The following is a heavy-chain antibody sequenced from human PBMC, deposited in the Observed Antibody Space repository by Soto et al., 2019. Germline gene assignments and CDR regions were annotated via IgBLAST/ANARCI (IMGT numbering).Heavy chain of an antibody. CDR2: ISGGGGST. CDR3: ARDRFASSWSYFDY. V-gene: IGHV3-23*01. D-gene: IGHD6-13*01. J-gene: IGHJ4*02. Sequence: GSLRLSCAASVFTFSSYAMSWVRQAPGKGLEWVSAISGGGGSTYYADSVKGRFTISRDNSKNTLYLQMNSLRAEDTAVYYCARDRFASSWSYFDYWGQGTLVTVSS. CDR1: VFTFSSYA.